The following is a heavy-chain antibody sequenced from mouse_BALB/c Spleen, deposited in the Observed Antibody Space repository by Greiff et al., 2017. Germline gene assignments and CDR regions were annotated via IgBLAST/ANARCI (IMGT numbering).Heavy chain of an antibody. V-gene: IGHV5-4*02. J-gene: IGHJ4*01. CDR2: ISDGGSYT. Sequence: EVNVVESGGGLVKPGGSLKLSCAASGFTFSDYYMYWVRQTPEKRLEWVATISDGGSYTYYPDSVKGRFTIARDNAKNNLYLQMSSLKSEDTAMYYCARGPSYAMDYWGQGTSVTVSS. CDR1: GFTFSDYY. CDR3: ARGPSYAMDY.